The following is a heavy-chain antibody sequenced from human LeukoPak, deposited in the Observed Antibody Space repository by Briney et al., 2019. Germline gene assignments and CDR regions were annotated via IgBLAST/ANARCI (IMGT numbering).Heavy chain of an antibody. CDR3: ASYSWGHPFDY. D-gene: IGHD5-18*01. V-gene: IGHV4-39*01. CDR2: IYYSGST. CDR1: GGSISSGSYY. J-gene: IGHJ4*02. Sequence: SQTLSLTCAVSGGSISSGSYYWGWIRQPPGKGLEWIGSIYYSGSTYYNPSLKSRVTISVDTSKNQFSLKLSSVTAADTAVYYCASYSWGHPFDYWGQGTLVTVSS.